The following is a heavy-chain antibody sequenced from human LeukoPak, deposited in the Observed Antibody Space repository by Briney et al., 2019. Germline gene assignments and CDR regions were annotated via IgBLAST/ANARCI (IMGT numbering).Heavy chain of an antibody. J-gene: IGHJ4*02. CDR2: IYHSGST. V-gene: IGHV4-38-2*02. CDR3: AREFGYSGSLNAFDY. D-gene: IGHD1-26*01. CDR1: GYSISSGYY. Sequence: SETLSLTCTVSGYSISSGYYWGWIRQPPGKGLEWIGYIYHSGSTYYNPSLKSRVTISVDRSKNQFSLKLSSVTAADTAVYYCAREFGYSGSLNAFDYWGQGTLVTVSS.